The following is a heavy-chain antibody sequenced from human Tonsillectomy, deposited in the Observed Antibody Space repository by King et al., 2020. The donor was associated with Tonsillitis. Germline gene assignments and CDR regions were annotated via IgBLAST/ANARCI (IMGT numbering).Heavy chain of an antibody. D-gene: IGHD3-10*01. V-gene: IGHV3-49*04. CDR1: GFTFGDYA. J-gene: IGHJ5*01. CDR2: IRSKAYGGKK. Sequence: VQLVESGGGLVQPGRSLRLSCTASGFTFGDYAMSWVRQAPGKGLEWVGFIRSKAYGGKKEYAASVKGRFTISRDDSKSIAYLQMNSLQTEDTAVYYCSRVLLTMFRGVFVSVLDSWGQETLVTVSS. CDR3: SRVLLTMFRGVFVSVLDS.